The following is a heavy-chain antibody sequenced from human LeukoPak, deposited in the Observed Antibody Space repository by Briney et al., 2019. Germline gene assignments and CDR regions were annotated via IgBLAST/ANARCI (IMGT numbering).Heavy chain of an antibody. D-gene: IGHD2-2*01. Sequence: HGESLKISCEGSGYSFASYWIGWVRQMPGKGLEWMGIIYPGDSDTRYSPSFQGQVTISADKSIATAYLQWSSLKASDTAMYYCARGNHYGSTSCALDYWGQGTLVTVSS. CDR2: IYPGDSDT. J-gene: IGHJ4*02. CDR1: GYSFASYW. CDR3: ARGNHYGSTSCALDY. V-gene: IGHV5-51*01.